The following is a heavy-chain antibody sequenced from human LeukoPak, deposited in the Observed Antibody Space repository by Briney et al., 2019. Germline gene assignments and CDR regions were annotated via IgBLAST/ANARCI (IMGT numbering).Heavy chain of an antibody. CDR1: GGSISSSSYY. J-gene: IGHJ3*02. V-gene: IGHV4-39*01. CDR2: IYYSEST. D-gene: IGHD2-15*01. CDR3: ARYVCSGGSCYSYFPTHDAFDI. Sequence: SETLSLTCTVSGGSISSSSYYWGWIRQPPGKGLEWIGSIYYSESTYYNPSLKSRVTISVDTSKNQFSLKLSSVTAADTAVYYCARYVCSGGSCYSYFPTHDAFDIWGQGTMVTVSS.